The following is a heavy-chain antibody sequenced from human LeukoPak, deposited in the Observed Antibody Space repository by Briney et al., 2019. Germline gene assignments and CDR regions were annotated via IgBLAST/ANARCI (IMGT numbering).Heavy chain of an antibody. CDR3: AAGTWELDF. J-gene: IGHJ4*02. D-gene: IGHD1-26*01. V-gene: IGHV4-4*09. CDR2: IYNGGNT. Sequence: SETLSLTCTVSGVSINTYYASWIRQAPGKGLEFIGFIYNGGNTNYNPSLKSRATISVDTSNNQFSLRPTSVTAADTAMYYCAAGTWELDFWGQGTLVTVSS. CDR1: GVSINTYY.